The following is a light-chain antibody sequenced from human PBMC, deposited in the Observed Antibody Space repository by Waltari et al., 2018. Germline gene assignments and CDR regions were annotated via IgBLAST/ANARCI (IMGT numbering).Light chain of an antibody. CDR2: GAS. CDR1: QSVGWS. V-gene: IGKV3-20*01. J-gene: IGKJ1*01. CDR3: QHYVRLPVT. Sequence: EIVLTQSPGTLSLSPGEGATLSCRASQSVGWSLAWYQQKPGQAPRLVISGASSRATGIPDRFSASGSGTDFSLTISRLEPEDFAVYYCQHYVRLPVTFGQGTKVEI.